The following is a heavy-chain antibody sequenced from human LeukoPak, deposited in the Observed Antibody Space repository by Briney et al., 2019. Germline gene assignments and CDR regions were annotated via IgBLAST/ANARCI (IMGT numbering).Heavy chain of an antibody. CDR2: IYYSGST. D-gene: IGHD3-10*01. J-gene: IGHJ3*02. CDR1: GGSISSGGYY. Sequence: SQTLSLTCTVSGGSISSGGYYWSWIRQHPGKGLEWIGYIYYSGSTYYNPSLKSRVTISVDTSKNQFSLKLSSVTAADTAVYYCARDSGPYGLNAFDIWGQGTMVTVSS. CDR3: ARDSGPYGLNAFDI. V-gene: IGHV4-31*03.